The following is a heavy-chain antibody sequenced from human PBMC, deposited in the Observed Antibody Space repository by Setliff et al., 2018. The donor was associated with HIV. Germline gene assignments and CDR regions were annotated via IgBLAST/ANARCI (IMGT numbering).Heavy chain of an antibody. D-gene: IGHD6-13*01. CDR2: MYDSGTT. V-gene: IGHV4-39*01. CDR3: ARHPPHDSTWPYYYYGMDV. J-gene: IGHJ6*02. CDR1: GGSISSGIYW. Sequence: SETLSLTCTVSGGSISSGIYWWSWIRQHPGKGLEWIGNMYDSGTTYYNPSLKGRVTVSVDTAKNQFSLRLSSVTAADTAVYYCARHPPHDSTWPYYYYGMDVWGQGTTVTVSS.